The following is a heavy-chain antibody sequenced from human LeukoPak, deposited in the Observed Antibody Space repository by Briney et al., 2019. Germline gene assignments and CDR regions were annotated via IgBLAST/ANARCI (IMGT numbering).Heavy chain of an antibody. Sequence: SETLSLTCAVYGGSFSGYYWSWIRQAPGKGLEWVGEINHSGSTNYNPSLKSRVTISLDTSKNQFSLQLNSVTPEDTAVYYCARAVGYCSGGSCYPWYFDYWGQGTLVTVSS. CDR2: INHSGST. V-gene: IGHV4-34*01. CDR3: ARAVGYCSGGSCYPWYFDY. D-gene: IGHD2-15*01. CDR1: GGSFSGYY. J-gene: IGHJ4*02.